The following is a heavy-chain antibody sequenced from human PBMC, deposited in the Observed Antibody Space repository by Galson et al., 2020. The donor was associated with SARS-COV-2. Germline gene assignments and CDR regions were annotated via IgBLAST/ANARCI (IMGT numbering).Heavy chain of an antibody. D-gene: IGHD3-10*01. V-gene: IGHV3-23*01. CDR2: ICLSGGST. CDR3: AKDWGVISYYYGSGSYYNSTYYYYYGMDV. CDR1: GFTFSSYA. J-gene: IGHJ6*02. Sequence: GGSLRLSCAASGFTFSSYAMSWVRQAHGKGLEWVSAICLSGGSTSYEDSVKGRCTISRVHSKNTRYLQMNSLRAEDTAVYYCAKDWGVISYYYGSGSYYNSTYYYYYGMDVWGQGTTVTVSS.